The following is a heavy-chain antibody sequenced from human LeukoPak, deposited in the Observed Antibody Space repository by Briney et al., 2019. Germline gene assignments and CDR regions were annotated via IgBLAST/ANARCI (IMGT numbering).Heavy chain of an antibody. D-gene: IGHD2-15*01. CDR2: MNPNSGNT. J-gene: IGHJ4*02. V-gene: IGHV1-8*03. Sequence: ASVKVSCKASGYTFTSYDINWVRQATGQGLEWMGWMNPNSGNTGYAQKFQGRVTITRNTSISTAYMELSSLRSEDTAVYYCTRDRYCSGGSCWLFDYWGQGTLVTVSS. CDR1: GYTFTSYD. CDR3: TRDRYCSGGSCWLFDY.